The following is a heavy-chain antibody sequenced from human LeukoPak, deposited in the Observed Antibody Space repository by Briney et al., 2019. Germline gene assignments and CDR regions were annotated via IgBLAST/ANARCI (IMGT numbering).Heavy chain of an antibody. J-gene: IGHJ1*01. D-gene: IGHD6-19*01. CDR2: INHSGST. CDR1: GGSFSGCY. V-gene: IGHV4-34*01. CDR3: ARGRLVRQYFQH. Sequence: SETLSLTCAVYGGSFSGCYWSWTRQPPGKGLEWIGEINHSGSTNYNPSLKSRVTISVDTSKNQFSLKLSSVTAADTAVYYCARGRLVRQYFQHWGQGTLVTVSS.